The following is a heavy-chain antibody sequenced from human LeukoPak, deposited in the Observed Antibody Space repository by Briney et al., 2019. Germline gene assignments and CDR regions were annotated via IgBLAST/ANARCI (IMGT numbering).Heavy chain of an antibody. CDR1: GFTFSSYE. J-gene: IGHJ4*02. V-gene: IGHV3-48*03. D-gene: IGHD6-13*01. Sequence: GGSLRLSCAASGFTFSSYEMKWVRQAPGKGLEWVSHISSSGRTIYYADSVKGRFTISRDNSKNTLYLQMNSLRDDDTAVYYCVRGVGVSRFNYLDSWGQGTLVIVSS. CDR3: VRGVGVSRFNYLDS. CDR2: ISSSGRTI.